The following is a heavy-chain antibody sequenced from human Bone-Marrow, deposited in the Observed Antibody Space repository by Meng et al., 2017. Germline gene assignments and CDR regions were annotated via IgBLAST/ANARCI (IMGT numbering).Heavy chain of an antibody. J-gene: IGHJ4*02. V-gene: IGHV3-21*01. CDR3: ARRGYCSGGSCYDY. D-gene: IGHD2-15*01. CDR2: ISSSSSYI. CDR1: GFTFSSYS. Sequence: VQLVESGGGLVKPVWSLRLLCAASGFTFSSYSMNWVRQAPGKGLEWVSSISSSSSYIYYADSVKGRFTISRDNAKNSLYLQMNSLRAEDTAVYYCARRGYCSGGSCYDYWGQGTLVTVSS.